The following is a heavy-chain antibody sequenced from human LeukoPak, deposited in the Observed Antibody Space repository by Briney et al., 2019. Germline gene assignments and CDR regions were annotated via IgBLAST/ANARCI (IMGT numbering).Heavy chain of an antibody. CDR2: IYISGST. V-gene: IGHV4-4*07. CDR3: AREHGSSSWPEGMDV. D-gene: IGHD6-13*01. CDR1: GGSISSYY. J-gene: IGHJ6*02. Sequence: SETLSLTCTVSGGSISSYYWSWIRQPAGKGLEWIGRIYISGSTNYNPSLKSRVTMSVDTSKNQFSLKLSSVTAADTAVYYCAREHGSSSWPEGMDVWGQGTTVTVSS.